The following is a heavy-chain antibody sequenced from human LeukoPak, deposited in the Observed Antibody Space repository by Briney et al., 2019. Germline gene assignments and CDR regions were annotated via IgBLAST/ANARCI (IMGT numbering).Heavy chain of an antibody. J-gene: IGHJ4*02. CDR3: ARDKGTIFGVAADY. V-gene: IGHV3-21*01. CDR2: ISSSSSYI. Sequence: GGSLRLSCAASGFTFSTYVMSWVRQAPGKGLEWVSSISSSSSYIYYADSVKGRFTISRDNAKNSLYLQMNSLRAEDTAVYYCARDKGTIFGVAADYWGQGTLVTVSS. D-gene: IGHD3-3*01. CDR1: GFTFSTYV.